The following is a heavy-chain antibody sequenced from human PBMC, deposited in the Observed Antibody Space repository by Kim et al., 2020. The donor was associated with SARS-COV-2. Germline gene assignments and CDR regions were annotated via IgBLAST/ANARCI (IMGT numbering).Heavy chain of an antibody. J-gene: IGHJ4*02. Sequence: YEQKFQGRVTMTRDTSISTAYMELSRLRSDDTAVYYCASGEGIAAAGADYWGQGTLVTVSS. D-gene: IGHD6-13*01. V-gene: IGHV1-2*02. CDR3: ASGEGIAAAGADY.